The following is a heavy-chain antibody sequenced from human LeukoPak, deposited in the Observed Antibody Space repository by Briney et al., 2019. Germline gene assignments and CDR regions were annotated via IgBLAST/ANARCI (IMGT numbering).Heavy chain of an antibody. V-gene: IGHV3-7*01. J-gene: IGHJ3*02. D-gene: IGHD1-26*01. CDR1: GFTFSSCW. CDR2: IKQDGSEK. CDR3: ARMDLGSHDAFDI. Sequence: GSLRLSCAASGFTFSSCWMSWVRQAPGKGLEWVANIKQDGSEKYYVDSVKGRFTISRDDAKNSLYLQVNSLRAEDTAVYYCARMDLGSHDAFDIWGQGTMVTVSS.